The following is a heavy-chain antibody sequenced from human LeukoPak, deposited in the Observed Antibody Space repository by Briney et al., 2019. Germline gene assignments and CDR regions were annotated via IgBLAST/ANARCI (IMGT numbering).Heavy chain of an antibody. CDR1: GFTFSSYI. V-gene: IGHV3-48*02. J-gene: IGHJ4*02. CDR3: ARRDSAGSDF. Sequence: GGSLRLSCAASGFTFSSYIMNWVRQAPGKGLEWVSYISTSSSTIHYADSVKGRFTISRDNAKNSLYLQMNSLRDEDTAVYYCARRDSAGSDFWGQGTLVTVSS. D-gene: IGHD3-22*01. CDR2: ISTSSSTI.